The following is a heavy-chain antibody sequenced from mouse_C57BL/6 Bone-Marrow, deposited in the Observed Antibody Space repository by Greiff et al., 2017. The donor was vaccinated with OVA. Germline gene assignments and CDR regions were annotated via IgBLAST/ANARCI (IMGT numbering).Heavy chain of an antibody. V-gene: IGHV3-3*01. J-gene: IGHJ1*03. CDR3: ARAYDYDWYFDV. D-gene: IGHD2-4*01. Sequence: EVHLVESGPSLVRPSQTLSLTCTVTGFSINSDCYWIWIRQFPGNKLEYIGYTFYSGVTYYNPSLESRTYITRDTSTNQFSLKLSSVTTEDTATYYCARAYDYDWYFDVWGTGTTVTVSS. CDR1: GFSINSDCY. CDR2: TFYSGVT.